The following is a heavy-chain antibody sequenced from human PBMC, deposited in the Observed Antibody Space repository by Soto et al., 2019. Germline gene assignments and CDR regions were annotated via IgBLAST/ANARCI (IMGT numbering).Heavy chain of an antibody. Sequence: QVQLQESGPGLVKPSQTLSLTCSVSGGYISSGGNYWSWIRQHPGKGLEWIGFIYYTGHTKYNAALKSRVNISADMSQNQFSLTLTSVTAADTAVYYCAREDINDSFVDSWGPGILVTVSS. CDR2: IYYTGHT. V-gene: IGHV4-31*03. J-gene: IGHJ4*02. CDR1: GGYISSGGNY. CDR3: AREDINDSFVDS. D-gene: IGHD2-15*01.